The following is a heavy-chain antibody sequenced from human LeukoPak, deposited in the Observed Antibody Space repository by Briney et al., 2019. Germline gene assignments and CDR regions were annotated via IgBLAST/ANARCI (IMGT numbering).Heavy chain of an antibody. CDR2: IYYSGDT. J-gene: IGHJ1*01. D-gene: IGHD3-22*01. Sequence: PSETLSLTCTVSGGSISTYHWSWIRQPPGKGLEWIGYIYYSGDTKQNPSLNSRATISVDTSENQFSLKLKSVAAADTAVYYCARAVDSSGFSPFQHWGQGTLVTVSS. CDR1: GGSISTYH. V-gene: IGHV4-59*01. CDR3: ARAVDSSGFSPFQH.